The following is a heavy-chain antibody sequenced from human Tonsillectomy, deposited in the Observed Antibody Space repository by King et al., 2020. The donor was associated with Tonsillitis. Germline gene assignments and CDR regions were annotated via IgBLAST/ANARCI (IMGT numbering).Heavy chain of an antibody. D-gene: IGHD2-21*02. Sequence: VQLVESGGGLVKPGGSLRLSCAASGFTFSNAWMNWVRQAPGKGLEWVGRIKSKTDGGTTDYAAPVKGRFTISRDDSKNTLYLQMNSLKTEDTAVYYCTTHPPYCGGDCHPDFDYWGQGTLVTVSS. CDR2: IKSKTDGGTT. CDR3: TTHPPYCGGDCHPDFDY. CDR1: GFTFSNAW. J-gene: IGHJ4*02. V-gene: IGHV3-15*07.